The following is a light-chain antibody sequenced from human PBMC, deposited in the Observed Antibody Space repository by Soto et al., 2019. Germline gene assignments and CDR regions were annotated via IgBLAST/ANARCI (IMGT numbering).Light chain of an antibody. CDR1: QSVSSNY. Sequence: EIVLTQSPGTLSLSPGERATLSCWASQSVSSNYLAWYQRKPGQAPRLLIYGASSRAIDIPNRFSGSGSGTDFTLTITRLEPEDFAVYYCQQYGSSPPTFGQGTKVEI. CDR3: QQYGSSPPT. V-gene: IGKV3-20*01. J-gene: IGKJ1*01. CDR2: GAS.